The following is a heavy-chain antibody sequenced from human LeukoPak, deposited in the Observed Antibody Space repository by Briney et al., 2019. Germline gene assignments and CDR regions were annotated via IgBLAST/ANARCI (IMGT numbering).Heavy chain of an antibody. CDR3: AREGAYRTSSPAGY. D-gene: IGHD1-26*01. Sequence: GGSLRLSCAASGFTFSSYWMSWVRQAPGKGLEWVANINQDGSEKYFVDSVKGRFTISRDNAKNSMYLQTTRLRAEDPAVYYCAREGAYRTSSPAGYWGQGTLVTVSS. V-gene: IGHV3-7*01. J-gene: IGHJ4*02. CDR1: GFTFSSYW. CDR2: INQDGSEK.